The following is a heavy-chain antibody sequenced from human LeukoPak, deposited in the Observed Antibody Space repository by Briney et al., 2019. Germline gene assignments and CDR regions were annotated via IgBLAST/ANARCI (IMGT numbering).Heavy chain of an antibody. J-gene: IGHJ4*02. Sequence: GGSLRLSCAASGFTFSSYGMHWVRQAPGKGLEWVAVISYDGSNKYYADSVKGRFTISRDNSKNTLYLQMNSLRAEDTAVYYCAKDRIAVAGTVVDYWGQGTLVTVSS. D-gene: IGHD6-19*01. CDR2: ISYDGSNK. V-gene: IGHV3-30*18. CDR3: AKDRIAVAGTVVDY. CDR1: GFTFSSYG.